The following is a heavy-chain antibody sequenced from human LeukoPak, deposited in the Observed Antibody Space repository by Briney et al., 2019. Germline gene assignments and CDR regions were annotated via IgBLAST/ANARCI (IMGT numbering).Heavy chain of an antibody. CDR1: GYTFTSYD. Sequence: ASVKVSCKASGYTFTSYDINWVRQATGQGLEWMGWMNPNSGNTGYAQKFQGRVTMTRNTSISTAYMELSSLRSEDTVVYYCARGPGDILTTYYFDYWGQGTLVTVSS. J-gene: IGHJ4*02. V-gene: IGHV1-8*01. CDR2: MNPNSGNT. D-gene: IGHD3-9*01. CDR3: ARGPGDILTTYYFDY.